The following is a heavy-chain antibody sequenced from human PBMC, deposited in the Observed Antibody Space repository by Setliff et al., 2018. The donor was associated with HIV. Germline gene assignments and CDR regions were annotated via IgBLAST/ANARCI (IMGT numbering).Heavy chain of an antibody. Sequence: ASVKVSCKASGYNFDSFAVIWVRQAPGQGLEWMGWISGYNGQTKDAQKFQGRLIMTTDKATSTSYMEMRSLRSDDTAIYYCARARYWCFDHWGQGSPVTVSS. J-gene: IGHJ4*02. CDR1: GYNFDSFA. D-gene: IGHD2-15*01. V-gene: IGHV1-18*01. CDR2: ISGYNGQT. CDR3: ARARYWCFDH.